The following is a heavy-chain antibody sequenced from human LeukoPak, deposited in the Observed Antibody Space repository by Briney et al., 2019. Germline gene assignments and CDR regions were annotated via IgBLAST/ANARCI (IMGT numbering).Heavy chain of an antibody. CDR1: GFTFTSYA. J-gene: IGHJ6*03. V-gene: IGHV3-64*01. CDR2: ISNSGGGT. Sequence: GRSLRLSCAASGFTFTSYAMHWVRQAPGKGLQFVSAISNSGGGTYYANSVKGRFTISRDNSKNTLYLQMSSLRAEDMAVYYCARVAAGWEIPPRVYLNYYYTDAWGKGTTGTVSS. D-gene: IGHD1-26*01. CDR3: ARVAAGWEIPPRVYLNYYYTDA.